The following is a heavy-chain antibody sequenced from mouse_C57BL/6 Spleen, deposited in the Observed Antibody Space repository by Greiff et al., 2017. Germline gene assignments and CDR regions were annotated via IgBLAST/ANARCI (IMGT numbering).Heavy chain of an antibody. Sequence: EVKLMESGGDLVKPGGSLKLSCAASGFTFSSYGMSWVRQTPDKRLEWVATISSGGSYTYYPDSVKGRFTISRDNAKNTLYLQMSSLKSEDTAMYYCARRGGTRYYYAMDYWGQGTSVTVSS. CDR1: GFTFSSYG. CDR2: ISSGGSYT. V-gene: IGHV5-6*02. CDR3: ARRGGTRYYYAMDY. J-gene: IGHJ4*01. D-gene: IGHD3-3*01.